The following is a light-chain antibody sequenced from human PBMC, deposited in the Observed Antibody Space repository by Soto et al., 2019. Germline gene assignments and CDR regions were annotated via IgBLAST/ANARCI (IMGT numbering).Light chain of an antibody. Sequence: DIQMTQSPSTLSASVGDRVTITCRASQSISSWLAWYQQKPGKAPKLLIYKASSLASGVPSRFSDSGSGTEFTLTISSVQPDDYATYNCQQYNSLVYTVGQGTKLEIK. J-gene: IGKJ2*01. V-gene: IGKV1-5*03. CDR2: KAS. CDR1: QSISSW. CDR3: QQYNSLVYT.